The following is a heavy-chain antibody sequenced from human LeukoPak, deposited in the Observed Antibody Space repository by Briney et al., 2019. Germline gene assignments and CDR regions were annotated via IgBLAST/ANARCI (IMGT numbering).Heavy chain of an antibody. D-gene: IGHD4-17*01. CDR3: ARGTPTVESWFDP. CDR2: IYSGGST. CDR1: GFTVSSNY. V-gene: IGHV3-66*02. Sequence: GGSLRLSCAASGFTVSSNYMSWVRQAPGKGLEWVSVIYSGGSTYYADSVKGRLTISRDNSKNTLYLQMNSLRAEDTAVYYCARGTPTVESWFDPWGQGTLSPSPQ. J-gene: IGHJ5*02.